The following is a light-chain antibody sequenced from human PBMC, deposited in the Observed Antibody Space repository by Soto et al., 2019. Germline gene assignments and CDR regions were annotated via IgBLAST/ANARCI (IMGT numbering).Light chain of an antibody. CDR2: AAS. CDR3: QQGYSSTWT. J-gene: IGKJ1*01. CDR1: QGISTY. V-gene: IGKV1-39*01. Sequence: DIQMTQSPSSLSASVGDRVTITCRASQGISTYLNWYQKKPGKAPKLLISAASSLQSGVPSRFSGSGSETDFTLTISSLQPEDFETYSCQQGYSSTWTFGQGTKVDIK.